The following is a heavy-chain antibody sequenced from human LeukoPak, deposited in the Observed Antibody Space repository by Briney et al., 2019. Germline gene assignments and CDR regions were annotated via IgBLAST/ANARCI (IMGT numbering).Heavy chain of an antibody. CDR2: ISGSGAST. Sequence: QPGGSLRLSCAASGFTFSSYAMSWVRQAPGKGLEWVSAISGSGASTYYADSVKGRFTISRDNSKNTLYLQMKSLRADDTAVYYCAKGRGSYSSSREVRYYYAMDVWGQGTTVTVSS. CDR1: GFTFSSYA. D-gene: IGHD6-13*01. CDR3: AKGRGSYSSSREVRYYYAMDV. V-gene: IGHV3-23*01. J-gene: IGHJ6*02.